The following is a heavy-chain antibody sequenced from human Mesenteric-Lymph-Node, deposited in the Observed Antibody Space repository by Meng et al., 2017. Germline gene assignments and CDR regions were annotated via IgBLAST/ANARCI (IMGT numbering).Heavy chain of an antibody. V-gene: IGHV3-21*01. D-gene: IGHD3-3*01. CDR2: ISSSSSYI. J-gene: IGHJ5*02. CDR1: GFTFSSYS. Sequence: GESLKISCAASGFTFSSYSMNWVRQAPGKGLEWVSSISSSSSYIYYADSVKGRFTISRDNAKNSLYLQMNSLRAEDTAVYYCARERGEENIHIETVVIRPYNWFDPWGQGTLVTYSS. CDR3: ARERGEENIHIETVVIRPYNWFDP.